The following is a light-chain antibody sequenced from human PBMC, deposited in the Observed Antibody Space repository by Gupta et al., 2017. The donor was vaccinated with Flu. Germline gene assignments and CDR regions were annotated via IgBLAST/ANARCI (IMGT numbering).Light chain of an antibody. V-gene: IGLV2-14*01. CDR3: SSFTKNKNPLV. J-gene: IGLJ2*01. Sequence: QSALTQPASVSGSPGQSITISCTGTSDDIGGYNFVSWYQRHPGTGPKLIIYEVSNRPSGISDRFSGSKSGNAAALTISQLQHEDEADYYCSSFTKNKNPLVFGGGTKLTVL. CDR1: SDDIGGYNF. CDR2: EVS.